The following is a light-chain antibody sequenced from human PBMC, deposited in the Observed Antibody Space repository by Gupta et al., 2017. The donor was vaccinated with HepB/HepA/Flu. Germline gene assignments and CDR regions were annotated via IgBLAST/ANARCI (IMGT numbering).Light chain of an antibody. J-gene: IGKJ4*01. CDR3: QQLNSYPLT. Sequence: DIQLTQSPSFLSASVGDRVTITCRASQRISSYLAWYQQKPGKATELLIYAASTLQSGVPSRFSGSGSGTEFTLTISSLQPEDFATYYCQQLNSYPLTFGGGTKVEIK. CDR1: QRISSY. V-gene: IGKV1-9*01. CDR2: AAS.